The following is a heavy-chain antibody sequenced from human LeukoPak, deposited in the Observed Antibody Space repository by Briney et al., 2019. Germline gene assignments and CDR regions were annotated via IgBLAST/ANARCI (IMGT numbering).Heavy chain of an antibody. CDR3: TIDLSIAARPNAFDI. CDR2: IKSKTDGGTT. Sequence: GGSLRLSCAASGFTFSNAWMSWVRQAPGKGLEWVGRIKSKTDGGTTDYAAPVKGRFTISRDDSKNTLYLQMNSLKTEDTAVYCCTIDLSIAARPNAFDIWGQGTMVTVSS. D-gene: IGHD6-6*01. J-gene: IGHJ3*02. V-gene: IGHV3-15*01. CDR1: GFTFSNAW.